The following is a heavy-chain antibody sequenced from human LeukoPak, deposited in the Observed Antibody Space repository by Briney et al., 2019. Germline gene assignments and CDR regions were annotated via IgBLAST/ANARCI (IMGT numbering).Heavy chain of an antibody. CDR2: INPSGGST. J-gene: IGHJ3*02. CDR1: GYTSTSYY. V-gene: IGHV1-46*01. Sequence: GASVKVSCKASGYTSTSYYMHWVRQAPGQGLEWMGIINPSGGSTSYAQKFQGRVTMTRDTSTSTVYMELSSLRSEDTAVYYCARDLDSSGYHYDAFDIWGQGTMVTVSS. D-gene: IGHD3-22*01. CDR3: ARDLDSSGYHYDAFDI.